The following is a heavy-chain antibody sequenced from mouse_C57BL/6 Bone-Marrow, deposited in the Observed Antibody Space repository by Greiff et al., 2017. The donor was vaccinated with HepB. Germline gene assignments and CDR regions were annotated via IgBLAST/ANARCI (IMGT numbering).Heavy chain of an antibody. CDR1: GFTFSDYY. CDR2: INYDGSST. V-gene: IGHV5-16*01. CDR3: ARDQGVVAAYYAMDY. Sequence: EVKLVESEGGLVQPGSSMKLSCTASGFTFSDYYMAWVRQVPEKGLEWVANINYDGSSTYYLDSLKSRFIISRDNAKNILYLQMSSLKSEDTATYYCARDQGVVAAYYAMDYWGQGTSVTVSS. J-gene: IGHJ4*01. D-gene: IGHD1-1*01.